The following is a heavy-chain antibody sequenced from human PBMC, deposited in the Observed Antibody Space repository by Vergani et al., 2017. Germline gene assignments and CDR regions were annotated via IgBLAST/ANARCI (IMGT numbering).Heavy chain of an antibody. V-gene: IGHV3-11*04. CDR1: GFKFSDHY. Sequence: LEESGGGSVKPGGSLRLSCAASGFKFSDHYMSWIRQAPGKGLEWVSHISPGASTVSYTDSVTGRFTVSRDNDNNSLTLDMTTLRVEDTAVYSCAKNPGISTTRHYYAMDVWGQGTTVTVSS. CDR3: AKNPGISTTRHYYAMDV. CDR2: ISPGASTV. J-gene: IGHJ6*02. D-gene: IGHD1-1*01.